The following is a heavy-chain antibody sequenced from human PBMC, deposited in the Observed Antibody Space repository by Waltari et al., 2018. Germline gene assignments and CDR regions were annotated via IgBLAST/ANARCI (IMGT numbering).Heavy chain of an antibody. D-gene: IGHD6-13*01. CDR1: EGSISSASW. J-gene: IGHJ4*02. CDR2: IFPSGST. CDR3: AGGSSMQQLMRY. Sequence: QLQLQESGPGLLKPAETLSLTCHVSEGSISSASWWSWIRQAPGKGLEWIGEIFPSGSTNYNPSLESRVTISQDYSKNQFSLKLNSVTAADTAVYYCAGGSSMQQLMRYWGQGILVTVSS. V-gene: IGHV4-4*02.